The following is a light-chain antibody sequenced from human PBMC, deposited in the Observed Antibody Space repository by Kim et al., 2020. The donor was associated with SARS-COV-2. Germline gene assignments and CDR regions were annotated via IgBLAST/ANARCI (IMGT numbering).Light chain of an antibody. J-gene: IGKJ4*01. CDR1: QSVSSY. V-gene: IGKV3-11*01. CDR2: DVS. CDR3: QQRISWPLT. Sequence: LSPGERTPLSCRASQSVSSYLAWYQQKPGQAPRLLIYDVSNGATGIPARFSGSGSGTDFTLTISSLEPEDSAVYYCQQRISWPLTFGGGTKVDIK.